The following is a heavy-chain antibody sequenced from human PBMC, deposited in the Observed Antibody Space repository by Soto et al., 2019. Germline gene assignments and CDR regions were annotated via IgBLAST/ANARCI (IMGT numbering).Heavy chain of an antibody. Sequence: ASVKGSCKASGYTFTSYGISWVRQAPGQGLEWMGWISAYNGNTNYAQKLQGRVTMTTDTSTSTAYMELRSLRSDDTAVYYCARDNGYSGYEKNYYYGMDVWGQGTTVTVSS. J-gene: IGHJ6*02. CDR1: GYTFTSYG. V-gene: IGHV1-18*04. CDR2: ISAYNGNT. CDR3: ARDNGYSGYEKNYYYGMDV. D-gene: IGHD5-12*01.